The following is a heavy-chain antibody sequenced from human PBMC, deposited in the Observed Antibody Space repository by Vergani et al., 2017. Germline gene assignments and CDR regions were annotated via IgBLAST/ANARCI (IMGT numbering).Heavy chain of an antibody. CDR3: ARDHRDYNNYPGTFDI. CDR1: GFTSAGYA. CDR2: ISWNSNSI. D-gene: IGHD5-24*01. V-gene: IGHV3-9*02. J-gene: IGHJ3*02. Sequence: EVQLEESGGGLVLPGRSLRLSCVASGFTSAGYAMHWVRQAPGKGLEWVSGISWNSNSIGYADSVKGRFTISRDNAKSSLFLQMDSLRAEDTAVYYCARDHRDYNNYPGTFDIWGQGSMVTVSS.